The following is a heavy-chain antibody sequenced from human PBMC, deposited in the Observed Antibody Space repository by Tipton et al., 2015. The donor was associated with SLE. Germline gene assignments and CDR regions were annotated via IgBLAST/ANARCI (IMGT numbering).Heavy chain of an antibody. CDR3: AKVEGHYYDRNGMDV. V-gene: IGHV3-64*02. J-gene: IGHJ6*02. CDR1: GFTFSSYA. Sequence: SLRLSCAASGFTFSSYAMHWVRQAPGKGLEYVSAISSNGGSTYYADSVKGRFTISRDNSKNTLYLQMGSLRAEDMAVYYCAKVEGHYYDRNGMDVWGQGTTVTVSS. CDR2: ISSNGGST. D-gene: IGHD3-22*01.